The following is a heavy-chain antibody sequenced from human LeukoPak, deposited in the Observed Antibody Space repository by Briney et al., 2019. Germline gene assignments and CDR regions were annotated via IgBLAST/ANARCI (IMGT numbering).Heavy chain of an antibody. V-gene: IGHV3-48*01. J-gene: IGHJ4*02. Sequence: QTGGSLRLSCAASGFTFSSYSMNWVRQAPGKGLEWLSYISSSSSTIYYAESVKGRFTISRDNAKNSLYLQMNSLRAEDTAVYYCARGGGGYGYFDHWGQGTLVTVSS. CDR1: GFTFSSYS. D-gene: IGHD1-26*01. CDR3: ARGGGGYGYFDH. CDR2: ISSSSSTI.